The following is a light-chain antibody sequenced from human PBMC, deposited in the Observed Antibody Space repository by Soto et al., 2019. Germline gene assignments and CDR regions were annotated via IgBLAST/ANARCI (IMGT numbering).Light chain of an antibody. J-gene: IGKJ1*01. CDR2: AKS. CDR1: KGINNY. Sequence: DIQMTQSPPSLSASVGDRVTITCRASKGINNYLAWFQQQPGTAPKPMIYAKSTLHSGVTSRFTGSGSGTEFTLTITSLQPEDFVTYYCQQYNSYPWTFGQGTKVEVK. V-gene: IGKV1-16*01. CDR3: QQYNSYPWT.